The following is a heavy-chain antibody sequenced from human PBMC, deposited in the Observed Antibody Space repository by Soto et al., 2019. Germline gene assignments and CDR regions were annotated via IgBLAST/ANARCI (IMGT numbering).Heavy chain of an antibody. J-gene: IGHJ4*02. CDR3: ARRAETNGWNGFGADKYYFDF. D-gene: IGHD1-1*01. V-gene: IGHV1-8*01. Sequence: ASVKVSFKASGYTFTSYDIYWLRQATGQGLEWMGWPNPNTGDSAYAQKFQGRISVTSDTSINTVHMELSSLRSEDTAVYYCARRAETNGWNGFGADKYYFDFWGQGTLVTVSS. CDR2: PNPNTGDS. CDR1: GYTFTSYD.